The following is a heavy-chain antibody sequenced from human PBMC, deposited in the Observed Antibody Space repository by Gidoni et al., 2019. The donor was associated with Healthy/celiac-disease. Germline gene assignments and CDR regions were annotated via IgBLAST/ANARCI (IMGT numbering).Heavy chain of an antibody. J-gene: IGHJ5*02. V-gene: IGHV3-74*01. Sequence: KGLVWVSRINSDGSSTSYADSVKGRFTISRDNAKNTLYLQMNSLRAEDTAVYYCARGQSLRFLEWLGGFDPWGQGTLVTVSS. D-gene: IGHD3-3*01. CDR2: INSDGSST. CDR3: ARGQSLRFLEWLGGFDP.